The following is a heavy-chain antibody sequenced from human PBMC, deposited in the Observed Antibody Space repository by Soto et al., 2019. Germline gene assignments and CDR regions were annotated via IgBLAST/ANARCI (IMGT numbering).Heavy chain of an antibody. V-gene: IGHV5-10-1*01. CDR1: GYSFTSYW. CDR3: AASPRAAAVLHAFDI. Sequence: GESLKISCKGSGYSFTSYWISWVRQMPGKGLEWMGRIDPSDSYTNYSPSFQGHVTISADKSISTAYLQWSSLKASDTAMYYCAASPRAAAVLHAFDIWGQGAMVSV. CDR2: IDPSDSYT. J-gene: IGHJ3*02. D-gene: IGHD6-13*01.